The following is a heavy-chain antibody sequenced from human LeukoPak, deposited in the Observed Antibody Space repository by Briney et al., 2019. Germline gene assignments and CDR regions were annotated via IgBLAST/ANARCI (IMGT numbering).Heavy chain of an antibody. CDR2: IGTAGDT. D-gene: IGHD3-22*01. J-gene: IGHJ4*02. Sequence: PGGSLRLSCAASGFTFSSYDMHWVRQATGKGLEWVSAIGTAGDTYYPGSVKGRFTISRENAKNSLYLQMNSLRAGDTAVYYCARGLGYDSSGYYFDYWGQGTLVTVSS. CDR3: ARGLGYDSSGYYFDY. CDR1: GFTFSSYD. V-gene: IGHV3-13*01.